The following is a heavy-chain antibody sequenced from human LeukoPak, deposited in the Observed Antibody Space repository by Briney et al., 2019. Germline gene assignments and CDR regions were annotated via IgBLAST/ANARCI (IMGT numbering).Heavy chain of an antibody. J-gene: IGHJ4*02. D-gene: IGHD4-17*01. V-gene: IGHV4-61*08. Sequence: SETLSLTCAVSGGSISSGGYSWSWIRQPPGKGLEWIGYIYYSGSTNYNPSLKSRVTISVDTSKNQFSLKLSSVTAADTAVYYCARARFAVTPFDYWGQGTLVTVSS. CDR2: IYYSGST. CDR3: ARARFAVTPFDY. CDR1: GGSISSGGYS.